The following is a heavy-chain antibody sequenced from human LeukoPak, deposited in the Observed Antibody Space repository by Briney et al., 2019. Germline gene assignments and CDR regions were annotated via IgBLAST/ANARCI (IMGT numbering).Heavy chain of an antibody. CDR1: GGSFSVYY. J-gene: IGHJ6*03. Sequence: SETLSLTCTVSGGSFSVYYWNWIRQPAGKGLEWIGRIFTSGITNYNPSLKSRVTMSVDTSKSQFSLALSSVTAAHTAVYYCAREISGSYYNPLGYMDVWGKGTTVTASS. CDR3: AREISGSYYNPLGYMDV. V-gene: IGHV4-4*07. CDR2: IFTSGIT. D-gene: IGHD3-10*01.